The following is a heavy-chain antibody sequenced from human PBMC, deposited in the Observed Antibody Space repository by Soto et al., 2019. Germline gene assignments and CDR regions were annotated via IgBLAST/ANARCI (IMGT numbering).Heavy chain of an antibody. V-gene: IGHV3-48*01. CDR3: ATRSRGYSGYVKY. D-gene: IGHD5-12*01. CDR1: GFTFSSYS. J-gene: IGHJ4*02. CDR2: ISGGSSLI. Sequence: EVQLVESGGGLVQPGGSLRLSCAASGFTFSSYSMSWVRQTPGKGLEWVSHISGGSSLIYYADSVKGRFTLSRDNAENALYLQMNSLRAEDTAVYYCATRSRGYSGYVKYWGQGTVVTVSS.